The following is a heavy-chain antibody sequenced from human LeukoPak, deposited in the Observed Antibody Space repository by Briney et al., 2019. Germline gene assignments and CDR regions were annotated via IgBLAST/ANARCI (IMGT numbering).Heavy chain of an antibody. D-gene: IGHD5-12*01. CDR2: IKQDGSEK. V-gene: IGHV3-7*03. J-gene: IGHJ4*02. Sequence: GGSLRLSCAASGFTFSSHWMSWVRQAPGKGLEWVANIKQDGSEKYYVDSVKGRFTISRDNAKNSLYLQMNSLRAEDTAVYYCASILRGYSGYDFFGYWGQGTLVTVSS. CDR3: ASILRGYSGYDFFGY. CDR1: GFTFSSHW.